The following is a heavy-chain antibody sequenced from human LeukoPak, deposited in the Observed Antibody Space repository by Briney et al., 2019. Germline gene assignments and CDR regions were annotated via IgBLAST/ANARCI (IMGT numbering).Heavy chain of an antibody. D-gene: IGHD5-12*01. CDR3: ARENSGYDPKSFDY. J-gene: IGHJ4*02. CDR2: ISAYNGNT. CDR1: GYTFTSYG. Sequence: ASVKVSCKASGYTFTSYGISWVRQAPGQGVEWMGWISAYNGNTNYAQKLQGRVTMTTDTSTSTAYMELRSLRSDDTAVYYCARENSGYDPKSFDYWGQGTLVTVSS. V-gene: IGHV1-18*01.